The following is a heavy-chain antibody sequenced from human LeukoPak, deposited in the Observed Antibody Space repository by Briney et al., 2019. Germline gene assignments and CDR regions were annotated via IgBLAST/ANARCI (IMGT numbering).Heavy chain of an antibody. V-gene: IGHV4-34*01. J-gene: IGHJ6*03. D-gene: IGHD5-18*01. CDR2: INHSGST. CDR3: ARLGKRGYSYGYDYYYYMDV. Sequence: PSETLSLTCAVYGGSFSGYYWSWIRQPPGKGLEWIGEINHSGSTNYNPSLKSRVTTSVDTSKNQFSLKLSSVTAADTAVYYCARLGKRGYSYGYDYYYYMDVWGKGTTVTVSS. CDR1: GGSFSGYY.